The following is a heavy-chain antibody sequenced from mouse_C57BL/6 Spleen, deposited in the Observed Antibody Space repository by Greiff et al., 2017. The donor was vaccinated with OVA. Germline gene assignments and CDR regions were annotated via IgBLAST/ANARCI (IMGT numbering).Heavy chain of an antibody. V-gene: IGHV1-18*01. CDR1: GYTFTDYN. CDR2: INPNNGGT. Sequence: VQLKESGPELVKPGASVKIPCKASGYTFTDYNMDWVKQSHGKSLEWIGDINPNNGGTIYNQKFKGKATLTVDKSSSTAYMELRSLTSEDTAVYYCARRGLGLYYFDYWGQGTTLTVSS. CDR3: ARRGLGLYYFDY. D-gene: IGHD4-1*01. J-gene: IGHJ2*01.